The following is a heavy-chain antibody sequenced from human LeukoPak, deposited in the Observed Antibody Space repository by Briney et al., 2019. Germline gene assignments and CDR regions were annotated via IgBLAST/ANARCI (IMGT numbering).Heavy chain of an antibody. Sequence: SETLSLTCAVYGGSFSGYYWSWIRQPPGKGLEWIGEINHSGSTNYNPSLKSRVTISVDTSKNQFSLKLSSVTAADTAVYYRARLDWSRRTDYWGQGTLVTVSS. J-gene: IGHJ4*02. V-gene: IGHV4-34*01. D-gene: IGHD1-1*01. CDR2: INHSGST. CDR1: GGSFSGYY. CDR3: ARLDWSRRTDY.